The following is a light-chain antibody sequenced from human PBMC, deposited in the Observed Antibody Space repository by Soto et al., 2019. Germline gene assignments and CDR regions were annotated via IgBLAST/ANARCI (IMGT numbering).Light chain of an antibody. Sequence: DIQMTQSPSTLSASVGDTVTITCRASQSISNWLAWYQQKPGQAPKLLIHKASTLESGVPSRFSGSGSGTESTLTIRSLQPDDFATFYCQQYDRFPYTFGQGTKLEIK. CDR3: QQYDRFPYT. CDR2: KAS. CDR1: QSISNW. V-gene: IGKV1-5*03. J-gene: IGKJ2*01.